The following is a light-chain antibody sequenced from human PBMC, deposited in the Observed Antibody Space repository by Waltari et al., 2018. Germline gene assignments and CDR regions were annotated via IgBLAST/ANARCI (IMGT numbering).Light chain of an antibody. CDR3: QQYNNWPPWT. J-gene: IGKJ1*01. CDR1: QSVSSN. V-gene: IGKV3-15*01. CDR2: GAS. Sequence: EIVMTQSPATLSVSPGERATLSCRASQSVSSNLAWYQQKPGQAPRLLNYGASTRATGSPGRLSGSGCGTEVTLTISSLQSEDFAVSYCQQYNNWPPWTFGQGTKVEIK.